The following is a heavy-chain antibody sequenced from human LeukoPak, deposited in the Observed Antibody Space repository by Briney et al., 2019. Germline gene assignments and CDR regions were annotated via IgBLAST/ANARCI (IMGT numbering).Heavy chain of an antibody. Sequence: ASVKVSCKASGYTFTGYYMHWARQAPGQGLEWMGWINPNSGGTNYAQKFQGRVTMTRDTSISTAYMELSRLRSDDTAVYYCARGAVLRFLEWLLDFDYWGQGTLVTVSS. V-gene: IGHV1-2*02. D-gene: IGHD3-3*01. J-gene: IGHJ4*02. CDR3: ARGAVLRFLEWLLDFDY. CDR2: INPNSGGT. CDR1: GYTFTGYY.